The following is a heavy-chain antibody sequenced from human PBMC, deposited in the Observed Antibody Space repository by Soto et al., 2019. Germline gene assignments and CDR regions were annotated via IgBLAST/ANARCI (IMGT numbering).Heavy chain of an antibody. D-gene: IGHD1-1*01. CDR1: GFSLSTSGAG. J-gene: IGHJ4*02. V-gene: IGHV2-5*01. Sequence: QITLKESGPTLVKPTQTLTLTCTFSGFSLSTSGAGVGWNRQPPGTALEWLALIYWNNERRYRPSVRSRLTITRDTSKNQVVLTMTNIDPEDTATYYCARTRRSGIPFAFDSWGQGTLVTVSS. CDR3: ARTRRSGIPFAFDS. CDR2: IYWNNER.